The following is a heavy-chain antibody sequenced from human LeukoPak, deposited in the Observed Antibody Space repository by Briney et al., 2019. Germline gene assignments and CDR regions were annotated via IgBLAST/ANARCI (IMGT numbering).Heavy chain of an antibody. CDR1: GFTFSSYG. CDR2: ISGSGDST. CDR3: AREAGGPPRGNWFDP. J-gene: IGHJ5*02. D-gene: IGHD3-16*01. V-gene: IGHV3-23*01. Sequence: PGGSLRLSCAASGFTFSSYGLTWVRQAPGKGLEWVSTISGSGDSTYYADSVKGRFTISRDNSKNTVFLQMNSLRAEDRALYYCAREAGGPPRGNWFDPWGQGTLVTVSS.